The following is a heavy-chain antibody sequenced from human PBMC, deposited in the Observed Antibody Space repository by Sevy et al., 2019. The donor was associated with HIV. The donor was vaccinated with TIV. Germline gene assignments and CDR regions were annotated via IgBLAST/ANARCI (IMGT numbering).Heavy chain of an antibody. CDR2: VSYDGADK. CDR1: GFIFNNYD. CDR3: AKDMVDCSGGTCYSGAVSPFES. Sequence: GGSLRLSCAASGFIFNNYDMYWIRQAPGKGLEWVATVSYDGADKDYADIVKGRFTISRDSSRSILYIQMSSLRPEDTGVYFCAKDMVDCSGGTCYSGAVSPFESWGQGTLVTVSS. D-gene: IGHD2-15*01. V-gene: IGHV3-30*18. J-gene: IGHJ4*02.